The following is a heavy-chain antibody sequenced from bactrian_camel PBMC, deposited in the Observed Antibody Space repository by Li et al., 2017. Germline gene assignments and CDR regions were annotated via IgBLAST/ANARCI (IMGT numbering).Heavy chain of an antibody. CDR3: AADFSLLGGCHFGSWHLSAGY. CDR2: LYTTGGHT. CDR1: GYTLGSEC. V-gene: IGHV3S31*01. Sequence: VQLVESGGGSVQAGGSLRLSCAGSGYTLGSECMGWFRQAPGKEREGVAALYTTGGHTYYADSVKGRFTISRDKAKDTVFLQMNGLKPEDTAMYYCAADFSLLGGCHFGSWHLSAGYWGQGTQVTVS. D-gene: IGHD3*01. J-gene: IGHJ6*01.